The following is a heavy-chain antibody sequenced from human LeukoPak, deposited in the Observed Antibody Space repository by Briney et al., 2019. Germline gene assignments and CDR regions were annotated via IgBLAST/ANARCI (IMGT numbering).Heavy chain of an antibody. CDR2: ISSSSSTI. CDR3: AREGHLYSSGWYLDAFDI. Sequence: GGSLRLPCAASGFTFSSYSMNWVRQAPGKGLEWVSYISSSSSTIYYADSVKGRFTISRDNAKNSRYLQMNSLRAEDTAVYYCAREGHLYSSGWYLDAFDIWGQGTMVTVSS. J-gene: IGHJ3*02. V-gene: IGHV3-48*01. D-gene: IGHD6-19*01. CDR1: GFTFSSYS.